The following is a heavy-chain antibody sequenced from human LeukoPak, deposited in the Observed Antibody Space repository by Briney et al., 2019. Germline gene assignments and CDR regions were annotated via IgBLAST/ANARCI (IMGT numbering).Heavy chain of an antibody. CDR2: TNPSSGST. J-gene: IGHJ4*02. CDR3: AREGSSWYY. CDR1: GDTLTSYY. V-gene: IGHV1-46*01. Sequence: ASPKVSSKASGDTLTSYYMPWVRKPPGQRLKRVGITNPSSGSTIYEQKFQGRVTMTRDTSKSKVYMELSSLRSEDTAVYDCAREGSSWYYWGQGTLVTVSS. D-gene: IGHD6-13*01.